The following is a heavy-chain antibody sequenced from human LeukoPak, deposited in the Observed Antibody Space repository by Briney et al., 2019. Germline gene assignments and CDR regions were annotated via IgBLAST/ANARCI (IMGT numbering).Heavy chain of an antibody. CDR2: IRQDGDTK. V-gene: IGHV3-7*03. CDR3: ARSLPYGTTWYGRSDF. CDR1: GFPFNAYW. J-gene: IGHJ4*02. Sequence: GGSLRLSCAASGFPFNAYWMTWVRQALGEGLEWVANIRQDGDTKYYVDSVKGRFTISRDNAMNSLYLQMNSLRAEDTAIYYCARSLPYGTTWYGRSDFWGQGTLVTVSS. D-gene: IGHD6-13*01.